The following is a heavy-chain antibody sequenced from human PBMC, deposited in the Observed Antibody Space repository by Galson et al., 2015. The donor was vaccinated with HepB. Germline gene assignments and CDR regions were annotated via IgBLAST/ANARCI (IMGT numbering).Heavy chain of an antibody. CDR2: IYGSDTT. J-gene: IGHJ4*02. CDR1: GFTVSRNY. V-gene: IGHV3-66*02. Sequence: SLRLSCAASGFTVSRNYMNWVRQAPGKGLEWVSLIYGSDTTFYADSVKGRFTISRDNSKNTLYLQMNSLRLEDTAVHYCASGYGSTWGLFDCWGQGTPVTVSS. CDR3: ASGYGSTWGLFDC. D-gene: IGHD6-13*01.